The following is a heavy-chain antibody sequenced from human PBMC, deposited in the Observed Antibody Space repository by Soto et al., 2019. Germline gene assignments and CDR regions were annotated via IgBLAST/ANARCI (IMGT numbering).Heavy chain of an antibody. CDR2: IYYSGST. J-gene: IGHJ5*02. D-gene: IGHD6-6*01. Sequence: QVQLQESGPGLVKPSQTLSLTCTVSGGSISSGDYYWSWIRQPPGKGLEWIGYIYYSGSTYYNPSLKRRVIISVDTSKNQFSLKLSSVTAADTAVYSCARERPDGARLDPWGQGTLVTVSS. CDR1: GGSISSGDYY. CDR3: ARERPDGARLDP. V-gene: IGHV4-30-4*01.